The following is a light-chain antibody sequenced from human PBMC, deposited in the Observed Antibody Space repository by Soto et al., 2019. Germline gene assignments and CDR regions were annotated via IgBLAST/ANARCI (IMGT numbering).Light chain of an antibody. Sequence: DIVMTQSPDSLPVSLGERATINCKSSQSVLYSSNNKNYLAWYQQKPGQPPKLLIYWASIRASGVPDRFSGSGSGTDFTLTISSLQAEDVAVYYCQHYYTTPRTFGQGTRLEI. CDR2: WAS. J-gene: IGKJ2*02. CDR3: QHYYTTPRT. V-gene: IGKV4-1*01. CDR1: QSVLYSSNNKNY.